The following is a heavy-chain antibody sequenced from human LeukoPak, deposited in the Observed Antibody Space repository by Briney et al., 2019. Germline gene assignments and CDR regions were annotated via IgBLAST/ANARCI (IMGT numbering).Heavy chain of an antibody. D-gene: IGHD2-15*01. Sequence: PSETLSLTCTVSGGSMFNYYWSWIRQPAGKGLEWIGRIYTSGSTKYNSSLKSRVTLSIDPSKNQFSLKLQSVTAADTAVYYCARDATMPVPPNGGSDAFDLWGRGTVVTVSS. J-gene: IGHJ3*01. V-gene: IGHV4-4*07. CDR3: ARDATMPVPPNGGSDAFDL. CDR1: GGSMFNYY. CDR2: IYTSGST.